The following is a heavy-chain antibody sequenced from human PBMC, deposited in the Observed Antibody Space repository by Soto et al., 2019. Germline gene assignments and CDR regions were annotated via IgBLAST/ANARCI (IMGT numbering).Heavy chain of an antibody. D-gene: IGHD5-12*01. CDR1: GFSFSSYA. CDR3: AKGSIEYSASVDN. V-gene: IGHV3-23*01. J-gene: IGHJ4*02. CDR2: ISARGGSS. Sequence: DVQLLESGGGLVQPGGSLRLSCAASGFSFSSYAMVWVRQAPGKGLEWVAVISARGGSSNFADSVKGRFTLSRDNSKNVLSLAMNSLRAEDTAIYFCAKGSIEYSASVDNWGQGSLVVVSS.